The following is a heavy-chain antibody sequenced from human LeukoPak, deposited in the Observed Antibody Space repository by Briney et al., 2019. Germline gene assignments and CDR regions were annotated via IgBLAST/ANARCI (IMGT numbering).Heavy chain of an antibody. J-gene: IGHJ4*02. V-gene: IGHV1-69*04. D-gene: IGHD3-22*01. CDR3: ARERANKKDYYDSSGYYYNY. CDR1: GYTFTSYG. Sequence: GASVKVSCKASGYTFTSYGISWVRQAPGQGLEWMGRIIPILGIANYAQKFQGRVTITADKSTSTAYMELRSLRSDDTAVYYCARERANKKDYYDSSGYYYNYWGQGTLVTVSS. CDR2: IIPILGIA.